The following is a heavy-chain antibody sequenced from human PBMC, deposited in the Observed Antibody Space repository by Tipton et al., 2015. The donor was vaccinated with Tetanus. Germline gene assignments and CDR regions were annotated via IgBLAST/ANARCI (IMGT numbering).Heavy chain of an antibody. J-gene: IGHJ5*02. Sequence: TLSLTCTVSGGSISTYHWNWFRLSPGKGLEWIGYIDYFGSTKINPSLKSRVSISVDTSKGQFSLKLTSLTTADTAVYYCARGPSTVIGFFDPWGQGALVSVSS. CDR2: IDYFGST. V-gene: IGHV4-59*01. D-gene: IGHD4-17*01. CDR1: GGSISTYH. CDR3: ARGPSTVIGFFDP.